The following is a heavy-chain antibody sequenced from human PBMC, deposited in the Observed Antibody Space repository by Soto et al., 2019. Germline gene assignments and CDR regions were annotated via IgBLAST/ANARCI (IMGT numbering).Heavy chain of an antibody. V-gene: IGHV4-30-4*01. Sequence: SETLSLTCTVSGGSISSGDYYWGWIRQPPGKGLEWIGYIYYSGSTYYNPSLKSRVTISVDTSKNQFSLKLSSVTAADTAVYYCASYTYYYDNRGRLNNWFDPWGQGTLVTVSS. D-gene: IGHD3-22*01. CDR1: GGSISSGDYY. J-gene: IGHJ5*02. CDR3: ASYTYYYDNRGRLNNWFDP. CDR2: IYYSGST.